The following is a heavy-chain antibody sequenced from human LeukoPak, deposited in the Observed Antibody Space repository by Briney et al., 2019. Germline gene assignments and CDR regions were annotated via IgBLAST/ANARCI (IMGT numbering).Heavy chain of an antibody. CDR3: ARESERIRGSFDY. D-gene: IGHD3-16*01. V-gene: IGHV4-31*11. Sequence: SETLSLTCAVSGGSISSGGYYWSWIRQHPGKGLEWIGYIYYSGSTYYNPSLKSRVTISVDTSKNQFSLKLSSVTAADTAVYYCARESERIRGSFDYWGQGTLVTVSS. CDR1: GGSISSGGYY. J-gene: IGHJ4*02. CDR2: IYYSGST.